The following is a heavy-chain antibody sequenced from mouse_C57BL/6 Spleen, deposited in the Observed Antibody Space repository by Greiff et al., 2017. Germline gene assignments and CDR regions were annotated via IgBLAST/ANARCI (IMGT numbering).Heavy chain of an antibody. CDR2: INPGSGGT. Sequence: VKLQQSGAELVRPGTSVKVSCKASGYAFTNYLIEWVKQRPGQGLEWIGVINPGSGGTNYNEKFKGKATLTADKSSSTAYMQLSSLTSEDSAVYFCARGSLRLYAMDYWGQGTSVTVSS. J-gene: IGHJ4*01. V-gene: IGHV1-54*01. CDR1: GYAFTNYL. D-gene: IGHD6-2*01. CDR3: ARGSLRLYAMDY.